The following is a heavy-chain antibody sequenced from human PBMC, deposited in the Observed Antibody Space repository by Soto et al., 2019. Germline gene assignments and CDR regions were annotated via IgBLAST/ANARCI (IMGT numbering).Heavy chain of an antibody. V-gene: IGHV4-59*01. CDR2: IYYSGST. Sequence: SQTLSLTCTVSGGSISSYYWSWIRQPPGKGLEWIGYIYYSGSTNYNPSLKSRVTISADTSNNQFSLKLRSVTAADTAVYYCARQYCSSTTCSKPYYMDVWGRGTTVTVSS. D-gene: IGHD2-2*01. J-gene: IGHJ6*03. CDR1: GGSISSYY. CDR3: ARQYCSSTTCSKPYYMDV.